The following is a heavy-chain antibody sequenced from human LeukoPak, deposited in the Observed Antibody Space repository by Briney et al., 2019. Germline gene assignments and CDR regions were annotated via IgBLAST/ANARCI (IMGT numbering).Heavy chain of an antibody. CDR3: TRTGGQEPDY. CDR1: GFTFSSSW. Sequence: GGSLRLSCAASGFTFSSSWMSWVRQAPGKGLEWVANIKQDGSERFYVDSVKGRFTISRDNAKNSLYLQMNSLRDEDTAVYYCTRTGGQEPDYWGQGTLVTVSS. D-gene: IGHD1-1*01. V-gene: IGHV3-7*04. J-gene: IGHJ4*02. CDR2: IKQDGSER.